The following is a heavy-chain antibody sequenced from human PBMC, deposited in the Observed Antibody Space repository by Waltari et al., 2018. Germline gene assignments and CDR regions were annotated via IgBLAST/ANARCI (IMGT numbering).Heavy chain of an antibody. V-gene: IGHV1-69*01. CDR2: LIPIVGTA. CDR1: GGTFSSYA. Sequence: QVQLVQSGAEVKKPGSSVKVSCKASGGTFSSYAISWVRQAPGQGLEWMGGLIPIVGTANYAQKCQDRVKIPADESTSTAYMELSSLRSEDTAVYYCVPETDYYDSSGYTTWFDPWGQGTLVTVSS. J-gene: IGHJ5*02. D-gene: IGHD3-22*01. CDR3: VPETDYYDSSGYTTWFDP.